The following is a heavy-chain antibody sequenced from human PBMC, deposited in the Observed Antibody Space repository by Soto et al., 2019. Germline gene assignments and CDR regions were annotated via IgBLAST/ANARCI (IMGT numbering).Heavy chain of an antibody. CDR3: ARDRAYGMDV. CDR2: INADVSTT. J-gene: IGHJ6*02. Sequence: EVQLVESGGGLLQPGGSLRLSCAASGFTFSSSWMHWVRQAPGKGLVWVSRINADVSTTSYADSVKGRFTISRDNGKNTVYLQMNSLRTEDTAVYYCARDRAYGMDVWGQGTTVTVSS. CDR1: GFTFSSSW. V-gene: IGHV3-74*01.